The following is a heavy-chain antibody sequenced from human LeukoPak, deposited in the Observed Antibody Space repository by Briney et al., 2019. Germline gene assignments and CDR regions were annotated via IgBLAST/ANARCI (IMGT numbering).Heavy chain of an antibody. Sequence: ASVKVSCKASGYTFTGFYIHWGRQAPGQGLEWMGWINPNSGGTNYAQKFQGRVTMTRDSSISTAYMELSRLSSDDTAVYYCATARDILTTISVGGFDYWGQGTLVTVSS. CDR1: GYTFTGFY. D-gene: IGHD5-12*01. V-gene: IGHV1-2*02. CDR3: ATARDILTTISVGGFDY. J-gene: IGHJ4*02. CDR2: INPNSGGT.